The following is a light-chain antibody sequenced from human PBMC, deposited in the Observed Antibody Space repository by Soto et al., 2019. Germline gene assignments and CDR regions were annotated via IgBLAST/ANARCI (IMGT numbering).Light chain of an antibody. J-gene: IGKJ1*01. CDR1: QSVSNNY. V-gene: IGKV3-20*01. CDR2: GAS. Sequence: EVVLPQSPGTLSLSPGERATVSCRASQSVSNNYLASYQQTPGQAPRLLIYGASNSATGTPDRFSGSGSGTDFTLTISRLEPEDFAVYYCQQYGSSGTFGQGTKVDIK. CDR3: QQYGSSGT.